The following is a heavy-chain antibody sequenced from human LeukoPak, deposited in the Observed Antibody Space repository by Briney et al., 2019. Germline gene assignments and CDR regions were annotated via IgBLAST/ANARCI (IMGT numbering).Heavy chain of an antibody. CDR2: IYSGGST. CDR3: ARDLKGRLLDFWSGHMGDY. Sequence: GGSLRLSCAASGFTVSSNYMSWVRQAPGKGLEWVSVIYSGGSTYYADSVKGRFTISRDNSKNTLYLQMNSLRAEDTAVYYCARDLKGRLLDFWSGHMGDYWGQGTLVTVSS. J-gene: IGHJ4*02. CDR1: GFTVSSNY. D-gene: IGHD3-3*01. V-gene: IGHV3-66*01.